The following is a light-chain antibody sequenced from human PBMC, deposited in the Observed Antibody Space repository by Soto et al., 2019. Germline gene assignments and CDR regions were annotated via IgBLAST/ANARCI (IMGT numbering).Light chain of an antibody. Sequence: EIVLTKSPGTLSLSPRQRATLSCTASHSGSSSYLAWYQQKPDQAPRLLIYGASRRATGIPARFSGSRSGTYFNLTISRLEPEDFAVYYCQQYGSSPPITFGQGTRLEI. J-gene: IGKJ5*01. V-gene: IGKV3-20*01. CDR1: HSGSSSY. CDR3: QQYGSSPPIT. CDR2: GAS.